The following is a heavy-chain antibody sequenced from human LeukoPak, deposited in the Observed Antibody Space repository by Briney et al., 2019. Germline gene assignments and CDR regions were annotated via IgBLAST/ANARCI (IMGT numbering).Heavy chain of an antibody. CDR1: GFTFSSYW. D-gene: IGHD1-26*01. J-gene: IGHJ4*02. V-gene: IGHV3-7*01. CDR2: IKQDGSEK. CDR3: ARDQAPVGATAFDY. Sequence: GGSLRLSCAASGFTFSSYWMSWVRQAPGKGLEWVANIKQDGSEKYYVDSVKGRFTISRDNAKNSLYLQMNSLRAEDTAVYYCARDQAPVGATAFDYWGQGTLVTVSS.